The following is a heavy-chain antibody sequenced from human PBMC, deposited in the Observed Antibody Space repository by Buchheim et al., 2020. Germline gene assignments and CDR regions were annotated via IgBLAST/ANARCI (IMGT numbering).Heavy chain of an antibody. V-gene: IGHV1-2*04. Sequence: QVQLVQSGAEVKKPGASVKVSCKASGYTFTGYYMHWVRQAPGQGLEWMGWINPNSGGTNYAQKFQGWVTMTRDTSISPAYMELSRLRSDDTAVYYCARGTFFCSGGSCSPEYFDYWGQGTL. CDR3: ARGTFFCSGGSCSPEYFDY. D-gene: IGHD2-15*01. J-gene: IGHJ4*02. CDR2: INPNSGGT. CDR1: GYTFTGYY.